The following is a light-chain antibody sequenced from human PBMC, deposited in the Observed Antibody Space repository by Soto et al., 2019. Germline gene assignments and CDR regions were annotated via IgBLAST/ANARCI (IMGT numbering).Light chain of an antibody. V-gene: IGKV1-39*01. CDR1: QTISTY. Sequence: DIQMTQSPSSLSASVGDRVTITCRASQTISTYFNWYQQKPGKAPKLLIHTASSLQSGVPSRFSGSGSGTDFTLTISSLQPEDFATYFCQQSYSTPQTFGQGTKLEIK. J-gene: IGKJ2*01. CDR3: QQSYSTPQT. CDR2: TAS.